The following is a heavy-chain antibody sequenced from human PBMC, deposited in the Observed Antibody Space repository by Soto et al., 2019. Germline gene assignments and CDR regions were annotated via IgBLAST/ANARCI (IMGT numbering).Heavy chain of an antibody. CDR3: ARGDYLYYFDY. CDR2: IIPILGIA. Sequence: ASVKVSSKASGGTFSSYTISWVRQAPGQGLEWMGRIIPILGIANYAQKFQGRVTITADESTSTAYMELSSLRSEDTAVYYCARGDYLYYFDYWGQGTLVTVSS. CDR1: GGTFSSYT. J-gene: IGHJ4*02. V-gene: IGHV1-69*02. D-gene: IGHD4-17*01.